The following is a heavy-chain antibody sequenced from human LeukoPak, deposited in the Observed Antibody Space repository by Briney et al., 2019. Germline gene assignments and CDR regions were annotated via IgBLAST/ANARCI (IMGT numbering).Heavy chain of an antibody. CDR3: AKHGEEWELLREAGWFDP. CDR1: GFTFSSYW. D-gene: IGHD1-26*01. CDR2: INSDGSYS. Sequence: GGSLRLSCAASGFTFSSYWMHWVRQVPGKGLVWVSRINSDGSYSSYADSVQGRFTISRDNSKNTLYLQMNSLRAEDTAVYYCAKHGEEWELLREAGWFDPWGQGTLVTVSS. J-gene: IGHJ5*02. V-gene: IGHV3-74*01.